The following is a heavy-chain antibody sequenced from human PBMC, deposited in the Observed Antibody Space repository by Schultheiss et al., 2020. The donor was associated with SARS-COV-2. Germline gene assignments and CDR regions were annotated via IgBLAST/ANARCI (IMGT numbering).Heavy chain of an antibody. CDR1: GFTFSSYS. D-gene: IGHD6-6*01. J-gene: IGHJ4*02. CDR2: ISSSSSYI. CDR3: ARNAARLITRAQFDY. V-gene: IGHV3-21*01. Sequence: GGSLRLSCAASGFTFSSYSMNWVRQAPGKGLEWVSSISSSSSYIYYAGSVKGRFTISRDNAKNSLYLQMNSLRAEDTAVYYCARNAARLITRAQFDYWGQGTLVTVSS.